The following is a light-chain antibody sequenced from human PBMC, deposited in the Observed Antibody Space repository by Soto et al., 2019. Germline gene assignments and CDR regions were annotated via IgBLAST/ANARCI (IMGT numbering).Light chain of an antibody. Sequence: EVVLTQSPGTLSLSQGERATFSCRASQSVSSSYIAWYQQKRGQAPRRLIYGASIRATGIPDRFSGSGSGTDFTLTISRLEPEDFAVYYCQQYGSSGTFGQVTK. V-gene: IGKV3-20*01. CDR1: QSVSSSY. J-gene: IGKJ1*01. CDR3: QQYGSSGT. CDR2: GAS.